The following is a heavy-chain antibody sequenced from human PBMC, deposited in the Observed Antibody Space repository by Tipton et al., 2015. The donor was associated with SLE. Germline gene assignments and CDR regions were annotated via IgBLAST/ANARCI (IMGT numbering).Heavy chain of an antibody. J-gene: IGHJ1*01. V-gene: IGHV4-59*02. D-gene: IGHD6-19*01. CDR2: IYHSGST. CDR1: GGSVSSQY. Sequence: TLSLTCTVSGGSVSSQYWSWIRQPPGKGLEWIGYIYHSGSTNYNPSLTSRVTISVGTSKNQFYLNLRSVTAADTAVYYCARSSGWDAEYFQDWGQGTLVTVSS. CDR3: ARSSGWDAEYFQD.